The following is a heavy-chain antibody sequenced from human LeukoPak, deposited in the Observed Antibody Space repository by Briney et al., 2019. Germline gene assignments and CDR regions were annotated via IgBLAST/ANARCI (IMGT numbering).Heavy chain of an antibody. CDR3: AREAPPSAMDV. Sequence: SETLSLTCSVSGGSISSYYWSWIRQPPGKRLEWIGYIYYRGSTNYNPSLKSRVTISVDTSKNQFSLKLSSVTAADTAVYYCAREAPPSAMDVWGQGTTVSVSS. CDR1: GGSISSYY. V-gene: IGHV4-59*01. J-gene: IGHJ6*02. CDR2: IYYRGST.